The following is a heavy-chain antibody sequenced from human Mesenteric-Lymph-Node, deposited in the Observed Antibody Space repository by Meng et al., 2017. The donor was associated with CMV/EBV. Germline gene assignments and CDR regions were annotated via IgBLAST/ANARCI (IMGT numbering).Heavy chain of an antibody. J-gene: IGHJ4*02. CDR3: AKDSRSSSSGYYFDY. D-gene: IGHD6-6*01. V-gene: IGHV3-43D*03. CDR2: ITWAGDST. CDR1: GFTFDDSA. Sequence: LSLTCAASGFTFDDSAMHWVRQAPGKGLEWVSLITWAGDSTYYADSVKGRFTISRDNSRNSLFLQMNSLRAEDTALYYCAKDSRSSSSGYYFDYWGQGTLVTVSS.